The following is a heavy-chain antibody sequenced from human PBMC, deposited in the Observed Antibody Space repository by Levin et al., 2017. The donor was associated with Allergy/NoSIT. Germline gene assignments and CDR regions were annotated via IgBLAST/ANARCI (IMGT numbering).Heavy chain of an antibody. D-gene: IGHD6-13*01. CDR3: ARVYGDSSSSHYYYYYYYGMDV. CDR2: IYYSGST. J-gene: IGHJ6*02. V-gene: IGHV4-59*01. Sequence: SQTLSLTCTVSGGSISSYYWSWIRQPPGKGLEWIGYIYYSGSTNYNPSLKSRVTISVDTSKNQFSLKLSSVTAADTAVYYCARVYGDSSSSHYYYYYYYGMDVWGQGTTVTVSS. CDR1: GGSISSYY.